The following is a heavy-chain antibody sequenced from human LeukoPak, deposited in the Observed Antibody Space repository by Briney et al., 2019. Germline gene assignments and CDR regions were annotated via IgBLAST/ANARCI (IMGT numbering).Heavy chain of an antibody. CDR1: GYTFTGYF. CDR3: ARAWGSLYYFDY. D-gene: IGHD3-16*01. CDR2: INPNNGFT. V-gene: IGHV1-2*02. Sequence: ASVKVSCKASGYTFTGYFLHWVRQAPGQGLEWMGWINPNNGFTNYTQKFKGRLTMTRDTSISTAYMELNRLTSDDTAVFYCARAWGSLYYFDYCGQGTLVTVSS. J-gene: IGHJ4*02.